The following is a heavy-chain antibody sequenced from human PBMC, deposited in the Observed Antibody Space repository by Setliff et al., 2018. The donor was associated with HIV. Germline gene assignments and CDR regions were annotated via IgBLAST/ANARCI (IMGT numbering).Heavy chain of an antibody. CDR2: IYHSGST. D-gene: IGHD4-4*01. CDR1: GGSITGHY. CDR3: AREGTTVTLDY. Sequence: SETLSLTCTVSGGSITGHYWSWIRQPPGKGLEWIGSIYHSGSTYYNPSLKSRVTISVDTSKNQFSLKLSSVTAADTAVYYCAREGTTVTLDYWGQGTLVTVSS. V-gene: IGHV4-38-2*02. J-gene: IGHJ4*02.